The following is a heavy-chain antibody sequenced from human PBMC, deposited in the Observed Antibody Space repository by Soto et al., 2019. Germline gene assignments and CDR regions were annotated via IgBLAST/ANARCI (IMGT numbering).Heavy chain of an antibody. V-gene: IGHV3-15*07. Sequence: VQLVESGGGLVKPSGSLRLSCTVTGLTFTNAWMTWERQAPGKGMEWVARIKSPPDGGTTDYAAPLQGRFTSSRDDSRSPLLPQSNSLKTEATAVYFCATAPGYWSSAPLDYWGQATLVTVSS. J-gene: IGHJ4*02. CDR2: IKSPPDGGTT. D-gene: IGHD2-8*02. CDR1: GLTFTNAW. CDR3: ATAPGYWSSAPLDY.